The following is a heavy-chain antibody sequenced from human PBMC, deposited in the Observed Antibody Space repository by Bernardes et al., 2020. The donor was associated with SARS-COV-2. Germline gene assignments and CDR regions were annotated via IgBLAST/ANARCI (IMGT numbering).Heavy chain of an antibody. CDR2: IYWDDDK. D-gene: IGHD3-10*01. J-gene: IGHJ4*02. CDR3: AHRLSMVRGPYFDY. CDR1: GFSLSTSGVG. V-gene: IGHV2-5*02. Sequence: SGPTLVKPTQTLTLTCTFSGFSLSTSGVGVGWIRQPPGKALEWLALIYWDDDKRYSPSLKSRLTITKDTSKNQVVLTMTNMDPVDTATYYCAHRLSMVRGPYFDYWGQGTLVTVSS.